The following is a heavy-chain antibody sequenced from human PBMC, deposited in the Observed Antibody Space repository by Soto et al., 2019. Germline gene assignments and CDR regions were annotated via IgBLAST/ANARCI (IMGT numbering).Heavy chain of an antibody. CDR1: GASINNYH. Sequence: PSETLSLTCTVSGASINNYHWTWIRQPPGKGLEWIAYIYYTGITNFNPSLKSRVTISMDTSKNQFSLKLRSVTAADTAVYYCATLRGLGEVSPYFDYRGQGLMVTVSS. CDR3: ATLRGLGEVSPYFDY. D-gene: IGHD3-10*01. V-gene: IGHV4-59*08. J-gene: IGHJ4*02. CDR2: IYYTGIT.